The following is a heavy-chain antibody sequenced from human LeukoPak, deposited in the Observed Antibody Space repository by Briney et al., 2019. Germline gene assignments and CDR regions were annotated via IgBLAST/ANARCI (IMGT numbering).Heavy chain of an antibody. CDR1: GGSISSGDYY. CDR2: IYYSGST. Sequence: SETLSLTCTVSGGSISSGDYYWSWIRQPPGKGLEWIGYIYYSGSTNYNPSLKSRVTISVDTSKNQFSLKLSSVTAADTAVYYCASGESTGDVDYWGQGTLVTVSS. D-gene: IGHD3-10*01. V-gene: IGHV4-61*08. J-gene: IGHJ4*02. CDR3: ASGESTGDVDY.